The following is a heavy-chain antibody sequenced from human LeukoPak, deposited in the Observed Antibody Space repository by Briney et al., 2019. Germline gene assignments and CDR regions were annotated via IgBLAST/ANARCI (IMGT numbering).Heavy chain of an antibody. V-gene: IGHV3-48*03. CDR3: AKEVTPDRSGFDAFDI. Sequence: PGGSLRLSCGASGFTFSSYEMDWVRQAPGKGLEWISYISSSGSTIYYADSVKGRFTISRDNAKNSLYLQMNSLRAEDTAVYYCAKEVTPDRSGFDAFDIWGQGTMVTVSS. CDR2: ISSSGSTI. D-gene: IGHD3-22*01. CDR1: GFTFSSYE. J-gene: IGHJ3*02.